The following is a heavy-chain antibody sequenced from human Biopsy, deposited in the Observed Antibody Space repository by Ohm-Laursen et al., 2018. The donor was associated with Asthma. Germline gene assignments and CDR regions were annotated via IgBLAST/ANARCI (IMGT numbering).Heavy chain of an antibody. CDR1: GYTFINYA. CDR2: INAGMGKT. CDR3: ARTYYDFLTGQVNDAFAI. D-gene: IGHD3-9*01. V-gene: IGHV1-3*01. Sequence: ASVKVSCKASGYTFINYAIHWVRQAPEQRLEWRGWINAGMGKTKYSQKSKGRVTISRDTSGSTACMDLSSLRSEDTAVYYCARTYYDFLTGQVNDAFAIWGQGTMVTVSS. J-gene: IGHJ3*02.